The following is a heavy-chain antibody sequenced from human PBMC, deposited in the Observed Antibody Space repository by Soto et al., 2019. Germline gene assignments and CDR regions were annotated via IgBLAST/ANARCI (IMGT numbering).Heavy chain of an antibody. Sequence: QVQLVESGGGVVQPGRSLRLSCAASGFTFSSYGMHWVRQAPGKGLEWVAVIWYDGSNKYYADSVKGRFTISRDNSKNTLYLQMNSLRAEDTAVYYCARVKYDFWSGRDLGEARYYYYMDVWGKGTTVTVSS. J-gene: IGHJ6*03. CDR2: IWYDGSNK. V-gene: IGHV3-33*01. CDR1: GFTFSSYG. CDR3: ARVKYDFWSGRDLGEARYYYYMDV. D-gene: IGHD3-3*01.